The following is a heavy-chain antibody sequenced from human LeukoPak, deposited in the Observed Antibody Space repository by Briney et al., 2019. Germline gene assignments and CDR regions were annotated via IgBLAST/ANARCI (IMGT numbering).Heavy chain of an antibody. CDR2: ISGSGGST. D-gene: IGHD3-3*01. V-gene: IGHV3-23*01. CDR3: AKDTADHYDFWSGDGG. Sequence: PGGSLRLSCAASGFTFSSYAMSWVRQAPEKGLEWVSAISGSGGSTYYADSVKGRFTISRDNSKNTLYLQMNSLRAEDTAVYYCAKDTADHYDFWSGDGGWGQGTLVTVSS. CDR1: GFTFSSYA. J-gene: IGHJ4*02.